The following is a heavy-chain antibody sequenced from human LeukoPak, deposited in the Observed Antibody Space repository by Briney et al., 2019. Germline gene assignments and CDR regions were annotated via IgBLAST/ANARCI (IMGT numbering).Heavy chain of an antibody. CDR1: GFTVSSNY. V-gene: IGHV3-66*01. Sequence: PGGSLRLSYAASGFTVSSNYMSWVRQAPGKGLEWVSVIYSGGSTYYADSVKGRFTISRDNSKNTLYLQMNSLRAEDTAVYYCARTVPRYCSGGSCYSGYWGQGTLVTVSS. CDR3: ARTVPRYCSGGSCYSGY. CDR2: IYSGGST. D-gene: IGHD2-15*01. J-gene: IGHJ4*02.